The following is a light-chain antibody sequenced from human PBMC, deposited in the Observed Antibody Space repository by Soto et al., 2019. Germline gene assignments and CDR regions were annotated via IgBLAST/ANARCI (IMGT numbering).Light chain of an antibody. V-gene: IGKV1-33*01. CDR2: DAS. CDR3: QRYDNLPPPVFT. Sequence: DIQMTQSPSSLSASVGDRVTITCQASQDISNYLNWYQQKPGKAPKLLIYDASNLETGDPSRFSGSGSGTDFTFTISSLQPEDIATYYCQRYDNLPPPVFTFGPATKLEIK. CDR1: QDISNY. J-gene: IGKJ3*01.